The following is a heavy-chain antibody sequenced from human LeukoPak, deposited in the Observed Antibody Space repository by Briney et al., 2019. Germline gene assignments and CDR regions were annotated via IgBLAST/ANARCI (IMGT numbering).Heavy chain of an antibody. J-gene: IGHJ4*02. V-gene: IGHV3-74*01. CDR1: GFTFSSYW. D-gene: IGHD3-22*01. Sequence: PGGSLRLSCAASGFTFSSYWIHWVRQAPGKGLVWVSRINSDGSSTSYADYVKGRFVISRDNAKNTLYLHMNSLRVEDTAVYYCARDDSSGYQSLDYWGQGTLVTVSS. CDR2: INSDGSST. CDR3: ARDDSSGYQSLDY.